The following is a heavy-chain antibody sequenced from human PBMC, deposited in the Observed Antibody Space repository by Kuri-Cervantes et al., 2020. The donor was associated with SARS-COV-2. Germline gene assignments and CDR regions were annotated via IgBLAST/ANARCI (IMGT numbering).Heavy chain of an antibody. CDR3: AKDLDCSSTSCYDRSPHFGY. D-gene: IGHD2-2*01. V-gene: IGHV3-7*01. J-gene: IGHJ4*02. CDR1: GFTFSSYW. CDR2: IKQDGSEK. Sequence: GGSLRLSCAASGFTFSSYWMSWVRQAPGKGLEWVANIKQDGSEKYYVDSVKGRFTISRDNAKNSLYLQMNSLRAEDTAVYYCAKDLDCSSTSCYDRSPHFGYWGQGTLVTVSS.